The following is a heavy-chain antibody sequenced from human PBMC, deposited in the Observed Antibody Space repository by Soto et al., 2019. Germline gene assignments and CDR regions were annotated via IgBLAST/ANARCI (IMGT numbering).Heavy chain of an antibody. J-gene: IGHJ4*02. Sequence: SQTLSLTCTVSGGSISSYYWSWFQHPPGKGLEWIGYIYDSVSTNYNPSLKSRVTISVDTSKNQFSLKLSSVTAADTAVYYCARPFRGGHFDYWGQGTLVTVSS. CDR1: GGSISSYY. CDR3: ARPFRGGHFDY. D-gene: IGHD3-10*01. CDR2: IYDSVST. V-gene: IGHV4-59*01.